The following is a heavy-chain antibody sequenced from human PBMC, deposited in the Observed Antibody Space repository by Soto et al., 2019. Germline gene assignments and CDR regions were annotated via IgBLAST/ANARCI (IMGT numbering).Heavy chain of an antibody. CDR2: TSYDGNTK. CDR1: GFRFKSFV. CDR3: ARWGTAGGLDL. Sequence: QLVESGGGVVQPGTSLRLSCAASGFRFKSFVMHWVRQVPGKGLQWVALTSYDGNTKYYGDSVQGRFIVSRDNSKKTLDLQMDSLRLEDTTFYYWARWGTAGGLDLWGQGTLVSVSS. D-gene: IGHD3-16*01. V-gene: IGHV3-30*19. J-gene: IGHJ5*02.